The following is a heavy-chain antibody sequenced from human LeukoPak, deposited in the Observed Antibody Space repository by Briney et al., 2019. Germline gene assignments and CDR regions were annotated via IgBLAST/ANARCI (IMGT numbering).Heavy chain of an antibody. CDR3: ARARSTNWFDP. Sequence: PSETLSLTCAVSGGPIISTNYYWGWIRQPPGKGLEWIGVIYHGGNTYFSPALKSRVTTSIDTSKSQFSLTLTSVTAADTAVYYCARARSTNWFDPWGQGTLVTVSS. CDR1: GGPIISTNYY. D-gene: IGHD2-2*01. CDR2: IYHGGNT. V-gene: IGHV4-39*07. J-gene: IGHJ5*02.